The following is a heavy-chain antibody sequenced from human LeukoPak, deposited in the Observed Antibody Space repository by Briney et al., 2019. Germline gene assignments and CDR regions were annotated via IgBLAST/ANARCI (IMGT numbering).Heavy chain of an antibody. V-gene: IGHV3-48*03. Sequence: GGSLRLSCAASGFTFSSYEMNWVRQAPGKGLEWVSYISSSGSTIYYADSVKGRFTISRDNSKNTLYLQMNSLRAEDTAVYYCAKGRAPMVREINLLGGYRTFDYWGQGTLVTVSS. CDR2: ISSSGSTI. J-gene: IGHJ4*02. CDR1: GFTFSSYE. CDR3: AKGRAPMVREINLLGGYRTFDY. D-gene: IGHD3-10*01.